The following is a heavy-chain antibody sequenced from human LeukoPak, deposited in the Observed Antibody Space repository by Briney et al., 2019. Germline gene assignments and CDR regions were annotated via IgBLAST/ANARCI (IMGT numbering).Heavy chain of an antibody. D-gene: IGHD4-23*01. CDR2: ISSSGSTI. CDR3: ARDYGGSSPFDY. CDR1: GFTFSSYE. V-gene: IGHV3-48*03. Sequence: GGSLRLSCAASGFTFSSYEMHWVRQAPGKGLEWVSYISSSGSTIYYADSVKGRFTISRDNAKNSLYLQINSLRAEDTAVYYCARDYGGSSPFDYWGQGTLVTVSS. J-gene: IGHJ4*02.